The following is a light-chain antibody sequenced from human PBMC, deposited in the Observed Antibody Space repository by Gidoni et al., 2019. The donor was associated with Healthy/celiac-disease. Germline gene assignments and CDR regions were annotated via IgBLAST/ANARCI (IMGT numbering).Light chain of an antibody. CDR3: QQYNNWPRP. V-gene: IGKV3-15*01. CDR2: GAS. Sequence: EIVMTQSPATLSVSPCERATLSYRASQSVSSNLAWYQQKPGQAPRLLIYGASTRATGIPARFSGSGSGTEFTLTISSLQSEDCAVYYCQQYNNWPRPFGQGTKVEIK. J-gene: IGKJ1*01. CDR1: QSVSSN.